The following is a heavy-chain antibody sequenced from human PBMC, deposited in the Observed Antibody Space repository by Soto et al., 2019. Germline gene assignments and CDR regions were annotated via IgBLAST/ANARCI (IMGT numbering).Heavy chain of an antibody. Sequence: GGSLRLSCAASGFTFSSYGMHRVRQAPGKGLEWVAVIWYDGSNKYYADSVKGRFTISRDNSKNTLYLQMNSLRAEDTAVYYCAREAKDYYDSSGYWDYWGQGTLVTVSS. V-gene: IGHV3-33*01. D-gene: IGHD3-22*01. CDR1: GFTFSSYG. CDR2: IWYDGSNK. CDR3: AREAKDYYDSSGYWDY. J-gene: IGHJ4*02.